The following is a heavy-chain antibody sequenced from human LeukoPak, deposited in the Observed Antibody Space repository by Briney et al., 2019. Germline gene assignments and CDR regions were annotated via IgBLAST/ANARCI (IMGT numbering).Heavy chain of an antibody. D-gene: IGHD3-16*01. V-gene: IGHV4-39*01. CDR3: ARRGGSPTFDY. J-gene: IGHJ4*02. CDR1: GASISSSGYY. CDR2: IFYSGNT. Sequence: SETLSLTCTVSGASISSSGYYWAWIRQPPGKGLECIGSIFYSGNTNYNPSLKSRVTISVDTSKNQFSLKLSSVTAADTAVYYCARRGGSPTFDYWGQGTLVTVSS.